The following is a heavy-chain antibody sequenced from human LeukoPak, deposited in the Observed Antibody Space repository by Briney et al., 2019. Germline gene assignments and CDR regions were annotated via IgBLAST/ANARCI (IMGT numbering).Heavy chain of an antibody. CDR1: GGSISSGSYY. D-gene: IGHD2-8*01. CDR2: IYTSGST. J-gene: IGHJ6*02. Sequence: SQTLSLTCTVSGGSISSGSYYWSWIRQPAGKGLEWIGRIYTSGSTNYNPSLESRVTISVDTSKNQFSLRLSSVTAADTAVYYCARNKAKWWLDVWGQGTTVTVSS. V-gene: IGHV4-61*02. CDR3: ARNKAKWWLDV.